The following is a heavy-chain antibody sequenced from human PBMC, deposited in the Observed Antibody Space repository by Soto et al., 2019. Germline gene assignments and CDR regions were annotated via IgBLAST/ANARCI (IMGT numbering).Heavy chain of an antibody. V-gene: IGHV4-31*03. D-gene: IGHD4-17*01. CDR1: GGSISSGGYY. CDR2: IYYNGRT. CDR3: ARDPDYGDYGSMGY. Sequence: QVQLQESGPGLVKPSQTLSLTCTVSGGSISSGGYYWSWIRQRPGKGLEWIGYIYYNGRTYYNPCLKSRVTISVDTSKNQFSLKLSSVTAADTAVYYCARDPDYGDYGSMGYWGQGTLVTVSS. J-gene: IGHJ4*02.